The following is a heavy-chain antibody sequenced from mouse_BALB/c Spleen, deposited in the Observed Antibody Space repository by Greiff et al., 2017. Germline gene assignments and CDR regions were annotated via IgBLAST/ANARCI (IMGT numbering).Heavy chain of an antibody. CDR2: INPGSGGT. CDR1: GYAFTNYL. D-gene: IGHD3-1*01. V-gene: IGHV1-54*01. J-gene: IGHJ3*01. Sequence: QVQLKESGAELVRPGTSVKVSCKASGYAFTNYLIEWVKQRPGQGLEWIGVINPGSGGTNYNEKFKGKATLTADISSSTAYMQLSSLTSDDSAVYFCASALTARATGFAYWGQGTLVTVSA. CDR3: ASALTARATGFAY.